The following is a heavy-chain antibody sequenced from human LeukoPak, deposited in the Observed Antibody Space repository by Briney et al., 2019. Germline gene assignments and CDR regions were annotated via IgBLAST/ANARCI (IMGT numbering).Heavy chain of an antibody. J-gene: IGHJ4*02. CDR1: GGSISSGGYS. V-gene: IGHV4-30-2*01. CDR2: IYHSGST. CDR3: ARVKAAAGSLDY. Sequence: SQTLSLTCAVSGGSISSGGYSWSWIRQPPGKGLEWIGYIYHSGSTYYNPSLKSRVTISVDRSKNQFPLKLSSVTAADTAVYYCARVKAAAGSLDYWGQGTLVTVSS. D-gene: IGHD6-13*01.